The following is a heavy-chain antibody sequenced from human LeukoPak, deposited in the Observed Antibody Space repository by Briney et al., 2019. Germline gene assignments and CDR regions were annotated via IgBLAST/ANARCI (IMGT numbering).Heavy chain of an antibody. CDR1: GGSISSYY. V-gene: IGHV4-59*08. CDR2: IVYSGST. Sequence: SETLSLTCTVSGGSISSYYWGWIRQPPGQGLEWIGFIVYSGSTNYNPSLKSRVTISIDTSNNQLSLKLSSVTAADTAVYYCARHREMDSYEAFDMWGQGTMVTVSS. D-gene: IGHD5-24*01. CDR3: ARHREMDSYEAFDM. J-gene: IGHJ3*02.